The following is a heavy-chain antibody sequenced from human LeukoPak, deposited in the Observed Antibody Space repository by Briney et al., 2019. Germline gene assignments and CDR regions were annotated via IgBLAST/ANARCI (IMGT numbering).Heavy chain of an antibody. D-gene: IGHD3-9*01. CDR1: GSSISSDYY. Sequence: SETLSLTCTVSGSSISSDYYWGWIRQPPGKGLDWIGNIYHSGSTHYNPSLQGRVTISLHKSKNQFSLKLSSVTAADTAVYYCARSDWYLRGDAFDIWGQGTMVTVSS. CDR2: IYHSGST. V-gene: IGHV4-38-2*02. CDR3: ARSDWYLRGDAFDI. J-gene: IGHJ3*02.